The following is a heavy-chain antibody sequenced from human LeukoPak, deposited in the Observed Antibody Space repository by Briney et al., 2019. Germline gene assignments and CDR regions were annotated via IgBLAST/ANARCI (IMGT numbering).Heavy chain of an antibody. CDR1: GFTFSTYS. V-gene: IGHV3-30*18. CDR3: AKDHYEVIVAGAFDY. D-gene: IGHD3-22*01. Sequence: PGGSLRLSCAASGFTFSTYSMSWARQAPGKGLEWMAVILYDGSQKHYADPVKGRFIISRDNSKNTLYLQVNSLRAEDTAVYYCAKDHYEVIVAGAFDYWGQGTLVTVSS. CDR2: ILYDGSQK. J-gene: IGHJ4*02.